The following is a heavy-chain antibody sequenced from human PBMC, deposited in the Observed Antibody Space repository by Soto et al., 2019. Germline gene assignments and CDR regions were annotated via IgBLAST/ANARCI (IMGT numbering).Heavy chain of an antibody. Sequence: GGSLRLSCAASGFTFSSYGMHWVRQAPGKGLEWVAVISYDGSNKYYADSVKGRFTISRDNSKNTLYLQMNSLRAEDTAVYYCAKGLGIRGPPIDYWGQGTLVTVSS. CDR2: ISYDGSNK. V-gene: IGHV3-30*18. CDR1: GFTFSSYG. CDR3: AKGLGIRGPPIDY. D-gene: IGHD3-16*01. J-gene: IGHJ4*02.